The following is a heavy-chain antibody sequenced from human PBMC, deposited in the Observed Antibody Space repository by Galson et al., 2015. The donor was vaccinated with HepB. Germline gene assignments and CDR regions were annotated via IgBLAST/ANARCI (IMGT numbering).Heavy chain of an antibody. V-gene: IGHV6-1*01. CDR1: GDSVSSNSAA. J-gene: IGHJ1*01. CDR2: TYYRSKWYN. D-gene: IGHD2-2*02. CDR3: ARLTYCSSTGCYTEYFQH. Sequence: CAISGDSVSSNSAAWNWIRQSPSRGLEWLGRTYYRSKWYNDYAVSVKSRITINPDTSKNQFSLQLNSVTPEDTAVYYCARLTYCSSTGCYTEYFQHWGQGTLVTVSS.